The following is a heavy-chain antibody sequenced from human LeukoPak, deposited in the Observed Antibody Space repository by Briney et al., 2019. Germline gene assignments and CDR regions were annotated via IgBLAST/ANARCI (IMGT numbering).Heavy chain of an antibody. CDR1: GYTFNKYG. CDR2: ISAYNGNT. J-gene: IGHJ4*02. D-gene: IGHD3-22*01. V-gene: IGHV1-18*04. Sequence: GASVKVSCKASGYTFNKYGISWVRQAPGQGLEWMGWISAYNGNTNYAQKLQGRVTMTTDTSTSTAYMELRGLRSDDTAVYYCARESDPYYYDSSGHFDYWGQGTLVTVSS. CDR3: ARESDPYYYDSSGHFDY.